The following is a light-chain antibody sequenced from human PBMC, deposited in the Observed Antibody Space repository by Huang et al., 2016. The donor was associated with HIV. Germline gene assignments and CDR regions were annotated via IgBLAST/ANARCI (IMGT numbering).Light chain of an antibody. V-gene: IGKV3-20*01. CDR1: QSLRDTY. CDR3: LQYDRSPLT. Sequence: EVLLTQSPGTLSLSPGERATLSCRASQSLRDTYLAWYQQRPGQAPMLLSYGASSRATGIPDRFSGSGSGTDFTLTINRLEPQDFAVYFCLQYDRSPLTFGGGTKVEL. CDR2: GAS. J-gene: IGKJ4*01.